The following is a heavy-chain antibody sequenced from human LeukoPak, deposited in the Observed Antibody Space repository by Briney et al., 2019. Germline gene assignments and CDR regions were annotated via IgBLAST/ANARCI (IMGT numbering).Heavy chain of an antibody. Sequence: SETLSLTCTVSGGSISSYYWSWIRQPPGKGLEWIGCIYYSGSTNYNPSLKSRVTISVDTSKNQFSLKLSSVTAADTAVYYCAREGYCSSTSCRDWYFDLWGRGTLVTVSS. J-gene: IGHJ2*01. CDR3: AREGYCSSTSCRDWYFDL. D-gene: IGHD2-2*01. CDR1: GGSISSYY. V-gene: IGHV4-59*01. CDR2: IYYSGST.